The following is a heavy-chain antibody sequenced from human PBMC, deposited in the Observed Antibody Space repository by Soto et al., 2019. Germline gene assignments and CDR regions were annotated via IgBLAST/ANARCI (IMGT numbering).Heavy chain of an antibody. V-gene: IGHV1-3*05. CDR1: GYTFTVYA. J-gene: IGHJ4*02. Sequence: QVQLVQSGAEEKKPGASVKVSCKASGYTFTVYAIHWVRQAPGQRLEWMGWINAGNGNTKYSQKFQGRVTITRDTSASTAYRELSSLRSEDTAVYYCARAVAVPADFDYWGQGTLVTVSS. CDR3: ARAVAVPADFDY. CDR2: INAGNGNT. D-gene: IGHD6-19*01.